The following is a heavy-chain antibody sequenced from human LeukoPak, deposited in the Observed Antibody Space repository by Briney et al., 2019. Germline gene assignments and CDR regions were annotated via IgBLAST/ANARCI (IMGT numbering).Heavy chain of an antibody. J-gene: IGHJ4*02. CDR3: ARYPPFRYCSGGSCYSDFDY. CDR1: GYTFTSYG. Sequence: ASVKVSCKASGYTFTSYGISWVRQAPGQGLEWMGWISAYNGNTNYAQKLQGRVTMTTDTSTSTAYMELRSLRSDDTAVYYCARYPPFRYCSGGSCYSDFDYWGQGTLVTVSS. CDR2: ISAYNGNT. D-gene: IGHD2-15*01. V-gene: IGHV1-18*01.